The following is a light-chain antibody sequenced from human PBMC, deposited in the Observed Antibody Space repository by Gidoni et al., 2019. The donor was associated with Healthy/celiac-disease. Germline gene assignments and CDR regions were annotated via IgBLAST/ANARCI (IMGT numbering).Light chain of an antibody. J-gene: IGKJ4*01. Sequence: AIWMTQSPSSFSASTGDRVTITCRASQGISSYLAWYQQKPGKAPKLLIYAASTLQSGFPSRFSGSGSGTDFTLTISCLQSEDLATYYCQQYYSYPLTFGGGTKVEIK. CDR1: QGISSY. CDR3: QQYYSYPLT. CDR2: AAS. V-gene: IGKV1-8*01.